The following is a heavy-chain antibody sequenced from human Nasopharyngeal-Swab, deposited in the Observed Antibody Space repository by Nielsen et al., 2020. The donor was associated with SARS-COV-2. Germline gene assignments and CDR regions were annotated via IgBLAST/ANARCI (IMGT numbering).Heavy chain of an antibody. CDR3: AKDVGSWQQLALYYFDY. D-gene: IGHD6-13*01. CDR2: ISGSGGST. Sequence: GGSLRLSWAASGFTFSSSAMSWVRKAPGKGLVWVSAISGSGGSTYYADSVKGRFTISRDNSKNTLYLQMNSLRAEDTAVYYCAKDVGSWQQLALYYFDYWGQGTLVTVSS. V-gene: IGHV3-23*01. J-gene: IGHJ4*02. CDR1: GFTFSSSA.